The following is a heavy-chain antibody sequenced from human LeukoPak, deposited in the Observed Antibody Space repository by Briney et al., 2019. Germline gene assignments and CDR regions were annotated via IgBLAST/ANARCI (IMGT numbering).Heavy chain of an antibody. J-gene: IGHJ4*02. V-gene: IGHV1-18*01. CDR3: AKDIAAGDYYDSSGQFDY. CDR1: GYTFSRYG. CDR2: ISPNNGNT. D-gene: IGHD3-22*01. Sequence: GASVRVSCKGSGYTFSRYGITWVRQAPGRGLEWLGWISPNNGNTHYVQKLQGRVSMTTDTSTSMAYMELRSLRSDDTAVYYCAKDIAAGDYYDSSGQFDYWGQGTLVTVPS.